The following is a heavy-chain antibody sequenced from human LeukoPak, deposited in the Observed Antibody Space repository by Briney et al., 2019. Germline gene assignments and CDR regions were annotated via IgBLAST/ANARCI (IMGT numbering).Heavy chain of an antibody. D-gene: IGHD4-23*01. CDR2: IIPIFGTA. CDR1: GGTFSSYA. CDR3: ARMVGYGGNYYYGMDV. V-gene: IGHV1-69*13. Sequence: ASVNVSCKASGGTFSSYAISWVRQAPGQGLEWMGGIIPIFGTANYAQKFQGRVTITADESTSTAYMELSSLRSEDPAVYYCARMVGYGGNYYYGMDVWRQATTVTVSS. J-gene: IGHJ6*02.